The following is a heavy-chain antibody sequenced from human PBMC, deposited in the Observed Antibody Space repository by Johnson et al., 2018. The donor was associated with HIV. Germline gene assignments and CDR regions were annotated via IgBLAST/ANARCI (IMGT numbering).Heavy chain of an antibody. V-gene: IGHV3-30-3*01. CDR1: GFTFSSYA. J-gene: IGHJ3*02. Sequence: VPLVESGGGVVQPGRSLRLSCAASGFTFSSYAVHWVRQAPGKGLEWVAIISYDGRNKYYADSVKGRFTLSRDNSKDTLYLQMNSLRAAAPAVYYCARDPAYEMAHTDGFDIWGQGTMVTVSS. D-gene: IGHD5-24*01. CDR2: ISYDGRNK. CDR3: ARDPAYEMAHTDGFDI.